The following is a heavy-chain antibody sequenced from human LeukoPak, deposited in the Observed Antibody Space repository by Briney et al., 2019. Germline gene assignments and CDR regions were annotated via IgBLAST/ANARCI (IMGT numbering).Heavy chain of an antibody. CDR3: ATDQGPPGGVRGVIGY. CDR2: INTNTGNP. Sequence: GASVKVSCKASGYTFTSYAMNWVRQALGQGLEWMGWINTNTGNPTYAQGFTGRFVFSLHTSVSTAYLQISSLKAEDTAVYYCATDQGPPGGVRGVIGYWGQGTLVTVSS. D-gene: IGHD3-10*01. J-gene: IGHJ4*02. CDR1: GYTFTSYA. V-gene: IGHV7-4-1*02.